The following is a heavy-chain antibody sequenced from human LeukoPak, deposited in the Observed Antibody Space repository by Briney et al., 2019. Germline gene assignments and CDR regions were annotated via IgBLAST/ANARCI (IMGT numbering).Heavy chain of an antibody. CDR1: GGSISSSSYY. CDR3: ARRGFWYYFDY. D-gene: IGHD2-8*02. V-gene: IGHV4-39*01. CDR2: IYYSGST. Sequence: PETLSLTCTVSGGSISSSSYYWGWIRQPPGKGLEWIGSIYYSGSTYYNPSLKSRVTISVDTSKNQFSLKLSSVTAADTAVYYCARRGFWYYFDYWGQGTLVTVSS. J-gene: IGHJ4*02.